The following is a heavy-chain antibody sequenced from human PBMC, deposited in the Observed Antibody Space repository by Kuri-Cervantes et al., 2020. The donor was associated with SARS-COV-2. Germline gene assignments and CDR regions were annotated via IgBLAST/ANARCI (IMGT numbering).Heavy chain of an antibody. J-gene: IGHJ4*02. CDR3: ARLGSSYFDY. Sequence: LRLSCTVSGGSISSHYWSWIRQPPGKGLEWIGYIYYSGSTYYNPSLKSRVTISVDTSKNQFSLKLSSVTAADTAVYYCARLGSSYFDYWGQGTLVTVSS. D-gene: IGHD3-10*01. V-gene: IGHV4-30-4*08. CDR1: GGSISSHY. CDR2: IYYSGST.